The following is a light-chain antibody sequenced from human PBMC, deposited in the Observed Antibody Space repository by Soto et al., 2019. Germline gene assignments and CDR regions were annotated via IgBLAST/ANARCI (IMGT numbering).Light chain of an antibody. V-gene: IGKV1-33*01. Sequence: DIQMTQSPSSLSASVGDRVTITCQASQDIKKYLNWYQQKPGKAPKLLIYSASNLQTGVPSRFSGSGSGTDFTVTITSLQPEDFATYYCQQCDSLPITFGQGTKLELK. J-gene: IGKJ2*01. CDR1: QDIKKY. CDR3: QQCDSLPIT. CDR2: SAS.